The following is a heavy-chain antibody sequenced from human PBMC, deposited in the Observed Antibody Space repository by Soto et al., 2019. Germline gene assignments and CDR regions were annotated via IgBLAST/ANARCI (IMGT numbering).Heavy chain of an antibody. CDR1: GFTFSSYA. D-gene: IGHD2-15*01. CDR3: ASAVPTPYYDDGLDV. CDR2: ISYDGSNK. Sequence: QVQLVESGGGVVQPGRSLRLSCAASGFTFSSYAMHWVRQAPGKGLEWVAVISYDGSNKYYAASVKGRFTISRDNSKPTLYLQMNSLRADDTAVYYCASAVPTPYYDDGLDVWGQGTTVTV. V-gene: IGHV3-30*14. J-gene: IGHJ6*02.